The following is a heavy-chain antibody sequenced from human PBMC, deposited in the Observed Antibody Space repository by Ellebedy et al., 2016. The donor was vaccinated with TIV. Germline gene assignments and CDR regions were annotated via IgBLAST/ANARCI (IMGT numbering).Heavy chain of an antibody. CDR2: INHSGST. CDR1: GFSFSDYH. J-gene: IGHJ4*02. V-gene: IGHV4-34*08. CDR3: AWDYFGSGSGLGY. D-gene: IGHD3-10*01. Sequence: ESLKISCAASGFSFSDYHMSWIRHPPGKGLEWIGEINHSGSTNYNPSLKSRVAISVDTSKNQFSLKLSSVTAADTAVYYCAWDYFGSGSGLGYWGQGTLVTVSS.